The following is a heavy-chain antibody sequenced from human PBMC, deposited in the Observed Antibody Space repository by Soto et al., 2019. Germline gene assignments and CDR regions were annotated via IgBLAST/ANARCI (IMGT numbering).Heavy chain of an antibody. J-gene: IGHJ4*02. D-gene: IGHD1-1*01. V-gene: IGHV3-21*01. Sequence: DVQLVESGGGLVNPGGSLRLSCVASGFTFSDYSMSWVRQAPGRGLEWVSSITSTGNYNYYPDLVRGRFTISRDNAKNSLFLQMNILRTEDAGVYYCARGQSGILDLRDWGQGALVTVSP. CDR2: ITSTGNYN. CDR1: GFTFSDYS. CDR3: ARGQSGILDLRD.